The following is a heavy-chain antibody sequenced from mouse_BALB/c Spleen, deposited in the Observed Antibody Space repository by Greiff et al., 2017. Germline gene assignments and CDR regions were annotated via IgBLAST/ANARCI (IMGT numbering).Heavy chain of an antibody. Sequence: EVQLQESGPGLVKPSQSLSLTCTVTGYSITSYYAWNWIRQFPGNKLEWMGYISYSGSTSYNPSLKSRISITRDTSKNQFFLQLNSVTTEDTATYYCARGEGLRRGFAYWGQGTLVTVSA. CDR3: ARGEGLRRGFAY. J-gene: IGHJ3*01. D-gene: IGHD2-4*01. CDR1: GYSITSYYA. CDR2: ISYSGST. V-gene: IGHV3-2*02.